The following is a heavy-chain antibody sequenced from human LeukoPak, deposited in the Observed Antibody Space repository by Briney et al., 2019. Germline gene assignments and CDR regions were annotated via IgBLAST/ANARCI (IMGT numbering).Heavy chain of an antibody. D-gene: IGHD2-21*01. CDR3: ARGGVSDPYFDY. CDR2: IYYSGST. J-gene: IGHJ4*02. Sequence: PSETLSLTCTVSGGSISSYYWSWIRQPPGKGLEWIGYIYYSGSTNYNPSLKSRVTISVDTSKNQFSLKLSSVTAADTAVYYCARGGVSDPYFDYWGQGTLVTVSS. V-gene: IGHV4-59*01. CDR1: GGSISSYY.